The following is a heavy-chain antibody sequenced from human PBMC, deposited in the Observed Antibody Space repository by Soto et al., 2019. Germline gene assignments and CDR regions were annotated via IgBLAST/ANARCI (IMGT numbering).Heavy chain of an antibody. V-gene: IGHV3-74*01. D-gene: IGHD2-15*01. CDR2: INADGSTT. CDR3: ARAGWYRFDY. CDR1: GFTFSSYW. Sequence: DVQLVESGGGLAQPGGSLRLSCVGSGFTFSSYWMHWVRQAPGKGLVWVSRINADGSTTNYADSVKGRFTVSRDNAKNTVYLQMNSVRDEDTAVYFCARAGWYRFDYWGQGTLLTFSP. J-gene: IGHJ4*02.